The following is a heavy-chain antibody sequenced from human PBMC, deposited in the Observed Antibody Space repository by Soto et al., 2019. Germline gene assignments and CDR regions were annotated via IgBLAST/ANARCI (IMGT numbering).Heavy chain of an antibody. CDR2: IVVGSGNT. V-gene: IGHV1-58*01. D-gene: IGHD6-13*01. Sequence: SVKVSCKASGFTFTSSAVKWVRQARGQRLEWIGWIVVGSGNTNYAQKFQERVTITRDMSTSTAYMELSSLRSEDTAVYYCAAGYSSSWSPLGYYYYYGMDVGGQGTTVTVSS. CDR1: GFTFTSSA. CDR3: AAGYSSSWSPLGYYYYYGMDV. J-gene: IGHJ6*02.